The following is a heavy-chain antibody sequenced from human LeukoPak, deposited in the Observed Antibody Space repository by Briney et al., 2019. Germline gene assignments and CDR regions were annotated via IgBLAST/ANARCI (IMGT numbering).Heavy chain of an antibody. CDR3: ARSGDYIKEGFDY. J-gene: IGHJ4*02. CDR1: GYSIRSGHS. V-gene: IGHV4-38-2*01. Sequence: SETLSLTCAVSGYSIRSGHSWGWIRQSPGKGLEGIGRINHSGITEYNPSLKSRVTLSVDTSKNQFSLQLRSVTAADRALYYCARSGDYIKEGFDYWGQGTQVTVSS. CDR2: INHSGIT. D-gene: IGHD3-22*01.